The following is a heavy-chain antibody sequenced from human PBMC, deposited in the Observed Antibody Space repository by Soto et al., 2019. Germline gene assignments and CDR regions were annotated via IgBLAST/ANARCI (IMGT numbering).Heavy chain of an antibody. J-gene: IGHJ5*02. CDR3: TRTDIVTTNWFAP. CDR2: INHGGST. Sequence: QVHLQQWGAGLLKPSETLPLTCAVYGESFIGYYWTWIRQSPGKGLEWIGEINHGGSTNYNPSLKSPVTRSIDTSKNQFSLKLTSGTAADTSIYNCTRTDIVTTNWFAPGGQGTLVTVSS. V-gene: IGHV4-34*01. CDR1: GESFIGYY. D-gene: IGHD5-12*01.